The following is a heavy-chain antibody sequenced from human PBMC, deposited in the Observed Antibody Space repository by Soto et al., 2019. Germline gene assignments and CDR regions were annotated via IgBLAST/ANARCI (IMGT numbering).Heavy chain of an antibody. CDR1: GYSFTNYW. CDR3: ARNSLYDSGPDY. J-gene: IGHJ4*02. V-gene: IGHV5-51*01. Sequence: PVESLKISCKGSGYSFTNYWIGWVRQMPGRGLEWMGIIYPGDSDTRYSPSFQGQVTVSADKSTSTAYLHWSSLKASDTAMYYCARNSLYDSGPDYWGQGTLVTVSS. CDR2: IYPGDSDT. D-gene: IGHD3-22*01.